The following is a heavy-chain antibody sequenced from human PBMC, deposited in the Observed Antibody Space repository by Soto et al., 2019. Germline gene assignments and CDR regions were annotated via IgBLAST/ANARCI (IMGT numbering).Heavy chain of an antibody. D-gene: IGHD4-4*01. Sequence: PSETLSLTCTVSGGSISSYYWSWIRQPPGKGLEWIGYIYYSGSTNYNPSLKSRVTISVDTSKNQFSLRLRSVTAADTAVYYCARERSASTVTSSTADFDPWGQGTLVTVSS. CDR2: IYYSGST. CDR3: ARERSASTVTSSTADFDP. J-gene: IGHJ5*02. V-gene: IGHV4-59*12. CDR1: GGSISSYY.